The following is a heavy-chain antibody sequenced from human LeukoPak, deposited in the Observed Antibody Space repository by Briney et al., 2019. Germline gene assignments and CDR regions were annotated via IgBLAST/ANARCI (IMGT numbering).Heavy chain of an antibody. CDR1: GGTFSNYA. CDR3: ARSVREQPRFLSLGSLRGRTYYFDY. V-gene: IGHV1-69*06. D-gene: IGHD3-3*01. Sequence: GASVKVSCKASGGTFSNYAIFWVRQAPGQGLEWMGGIIPIFDTTNYAQKFQGRLTITADKSTSTAYMELSSLRSEDTAVYYCARSVREQPRFLSLGSLRGRTYYFDYWGQGTLVTVSS. J-gene: IGHJ4*02. CDR2: IIPIFDTT.